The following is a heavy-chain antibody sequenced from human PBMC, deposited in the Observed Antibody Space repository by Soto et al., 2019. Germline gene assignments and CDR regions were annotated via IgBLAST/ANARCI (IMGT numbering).Heavy chain of an antibody. V-gene: IGHV1-8*01. J-gene: IGHJ6*02. Sequence: QVQLVQSGAEVKKPGASVKVSCKASGYTFTSYDINWVRQATGQGLGWMGWMNPNSGNTGYAQKLQGRVTMTRNTSISTAYMELSSLRSEVTAVYYCARGQGVATIFDCYGMNVWGQGTTVTVSS. CDR1: GYTFTSYD. CDR2: MNPNSGNT. CDR3: ARGQGVATIFDCYGMNV. D-gene: IGHD5-12*01.